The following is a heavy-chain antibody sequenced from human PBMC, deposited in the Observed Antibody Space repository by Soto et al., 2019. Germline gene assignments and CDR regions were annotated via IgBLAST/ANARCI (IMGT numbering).Heavy chain of an antibody. V-gene: IGHV4-39*01. Sequence: QLQLQESGPGLVKPSETLYLTCTVSGGSISSSSYYWGWIRQPPGKGLEWIGSIYYSGSTYYNPSLKSRVTISVDTSKNQFSLKLSSVTAADTAVYYCARRRDGYKIYYYYGMDVWGQGTTVTVSS. CDR2: IYYSGST. CDR1: GGSISSSSYY. CDR3: ARRRDGYKIYYYYGMDV. D-gene: IGHD5-12*01. J-gene: IGHJ6*02.